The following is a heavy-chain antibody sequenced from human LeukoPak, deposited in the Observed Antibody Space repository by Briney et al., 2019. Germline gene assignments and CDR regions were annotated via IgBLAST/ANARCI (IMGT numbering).Heavy chain of an antibody. Sequence: SETLSLTCAVYGGSFSGYYWSWIRQPPGKGLEWIGKINHGGGTNCNPSLKSRVIISADVSKNQFSLKLSSVTAADTAVYYCARHGRRYTNRFNYYFYMDVWGKGTTVTVSS. V-gene: IGHV4-34*01. CDR1: GGSFSGYY. J-gene: IGHJ6*03. CDR3: ARHGRRYTNRFNYYFYMDV. D-gene: IGHD6-13*01. CDR2: INHGGGT.